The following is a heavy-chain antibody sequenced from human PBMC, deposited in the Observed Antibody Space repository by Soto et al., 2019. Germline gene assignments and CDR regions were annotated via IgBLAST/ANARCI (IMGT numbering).Heavy chain of an antibody. D-gene: IGHD3-22*01. J-gene: IGHJ4*02. CDR1: GFTFSSYA. CDR2: ISYDGSNK. Sequence: LRLSCAASGFTFSSYAMHWVRQAPGKGLEWVAVISYDGSNKYYADSVKGRFTISRDNSKNTLYLQMNSLRAEDTAVYYCASGDYYDSSGYYYFDYWGQGTLVTVSS. CDR3: ASGDYYDSSGYYYFDY. V-gene: IGHV3-30-3*01.